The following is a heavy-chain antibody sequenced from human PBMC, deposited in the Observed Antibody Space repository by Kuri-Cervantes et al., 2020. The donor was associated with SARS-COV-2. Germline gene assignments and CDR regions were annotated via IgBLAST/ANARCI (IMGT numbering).Heavy chain of an antibody. J-gene: IGHJ4*02. Sequence: SETLSLTCTVSGGSISSGSYYWSWIRQPAGRGLEWIGYIYTSGSTNYNPSLKSRVTISVDTSKNQFSLKLSSVTAADTAVYYCAREEGGHSYGLDYWGQGTLVTVSS. CDR1: GGSISSGSYY. V-gene: IGHV4-61*09. CDR3: AREEGGHSYGLDY. CDR2: IYTSGST. D-gene: IGHD5-18*01.